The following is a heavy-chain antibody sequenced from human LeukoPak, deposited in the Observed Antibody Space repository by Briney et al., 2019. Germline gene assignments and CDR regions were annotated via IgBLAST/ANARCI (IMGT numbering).Heavy chain of an antibody. CDR1: VGSINSGNW. CDR3: ATAPILRGEGGEHYKYGMDV. CDR2: IYHNGTP. Sequence: ASRSLSLTCAVSVGSINSGNWGCWVRQAPGKSLECVGEIYHNGTPNYNQSLKSRVTTSADPFKNHFSLKMTSVTAADPAVYYCATAPILRGEGGEHYKYGMDVWGQGTTVIVSS. D-gene: IGHD2-2*02. V-gene: IGHV4-4*02. J-gene: IGHJ6*02.